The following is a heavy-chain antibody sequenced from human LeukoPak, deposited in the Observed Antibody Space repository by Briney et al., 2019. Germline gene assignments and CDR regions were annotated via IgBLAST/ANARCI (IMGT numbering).Heavy chain of an antibody. CDR3: ARRQPLGCSGTSCFAGPVDY. V-gene: IGHV3-21*01. CDR1: GFTFSSYS. CDR2: ISGTSDYI. D-gene: IGHD2-2*01. Sequence: GGSLRLSCAASGFTFSSYSMNWVRQAPGKGLEWVSSISGTSDYIYYADSVKGRFTISRDNDKNSLYLQMNSLRAEDTAVYYCARRQPLGCSGTSCFAGPVDYWGQGTLVTVSS. J-gene: IGHJ4*02.